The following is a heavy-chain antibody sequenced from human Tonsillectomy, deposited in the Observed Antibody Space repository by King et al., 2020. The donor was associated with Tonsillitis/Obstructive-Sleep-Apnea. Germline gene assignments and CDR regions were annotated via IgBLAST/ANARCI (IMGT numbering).Heavy chain of an antibody. J-gene: IGHJ4*02. CDR2: ISYDGSNK. Sequence: VQLVESGGGVVQPGRSLRLSCAASGFTFSSYAMHWVRQAPGKGLEWVAVISYDGSNKYYADSVKGRFTISRDNSKNTLYLQMNSLRAEDTAVYYCARDLRITIFGVGQTQDYWGQGTLVTVSS. V-gene: IGHV3-30*01. D-gene: IGHD3-3*01. CDR3: ARDLRITIFGVGQTQDY. CDR1: GFTFSSYA.